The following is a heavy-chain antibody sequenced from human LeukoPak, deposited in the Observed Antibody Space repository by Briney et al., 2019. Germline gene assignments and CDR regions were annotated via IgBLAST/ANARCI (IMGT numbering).Heavy chain of an antibody. CDR1: GFTFDDYG. J-gene: IGHJ6*03. CDR2: INWNGGST. V-gene: IGHV3-20*04. CDR3: ARAHRDCSGGSCYLRWYYYYMDV. D-gene: IGHD2-15*01. Sequence: GGSLRLSCAASGFTFDDYGMSWVRQAPGKGLEWVSGINWNGGSTGYADSVKGRFTISRDNAKNTLYLQMGSLRAEGMAVYYCARAHRDCSGGSCYLRWYYYYMDVWGKGTTVTISS.